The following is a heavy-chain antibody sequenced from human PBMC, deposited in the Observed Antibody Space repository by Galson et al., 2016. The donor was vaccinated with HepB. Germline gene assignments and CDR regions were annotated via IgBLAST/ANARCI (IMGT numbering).Heavy chain of an antibody. CDR1: GFIFSTHD. Sequence: SLRLSCAASGFIFSTHDMHWVRQVTGKGLEWVSGIETAGDTYYADSVKGRFTISRENGKNSVYLQMNSLNAGDTAVYYCARGKSLWTMPWNYGLDVWGKGTALTVPS. J-gene: IGHJ6*04. V-gene: IGHV3-13*01. CDR2: IETAGDT. D-gene: IGHD2-2*01. CDR3: ARGKSLWTMPWNYGLDV.